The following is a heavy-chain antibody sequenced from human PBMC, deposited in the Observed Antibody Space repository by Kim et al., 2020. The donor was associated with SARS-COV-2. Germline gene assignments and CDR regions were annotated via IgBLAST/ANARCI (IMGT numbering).Heavy chain of an antibody. CDR1: GYTFTSYY. D-gene: IGHD3-3*01. J-gene: IGHJ6*02. CDR2: INPSGGST. Sequence: ASVKVSCKASGYTFTSYYMHWVRQAPGQGLEWMGIINPSGGSTSYAQKFQGRVTMTRDTSTSTVYMELSSLRSEDTAVYYCARDLRITIFVVVMPYYYYGMDVRGPRDHGHRLL. V-gene: IGHV1-46*01. CDR3: ARDLRITIFVVVMPYYYYGMDV.